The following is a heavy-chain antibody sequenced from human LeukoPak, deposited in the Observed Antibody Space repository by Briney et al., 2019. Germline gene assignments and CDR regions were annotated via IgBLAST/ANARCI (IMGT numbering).Heavy chain of an antibody. Sequence: GGSLRLSCAASGFTFSRYWMSWVRQAPGKGLEWVSSISSSSSYIYYADSVKGRFTISRDNSKNTMYLQMNSLRTEDTAVYYCAKDPYHDYWGQGTLVTVSS. J-gene: IGHJ4*02. V-gene: IGHV3-21*01. CDR1: GFTFSRYW. CDR2: ISSSSSYI. CDR3: AKDPYHDY.